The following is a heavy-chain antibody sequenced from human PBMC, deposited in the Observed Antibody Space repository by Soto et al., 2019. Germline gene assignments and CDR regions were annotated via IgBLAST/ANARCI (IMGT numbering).Heavy chain of an antibody. J-gene: IGHJ4*02. CDR2: VYYTGST. CDR3: ARSVSVPGAHIDY. V-gene: IGHV4-59*01. CDR1: GGSISGSY. Sequence: SETLSLTCSVSGGSISGSYWSWIRQSPGKGLEWLGYVYYTGSTNYSPSLRSRVSISVDTSKNEFSLRLSSVTAADTAVYFCARSVSVPGAHIDYWGQGTQVTVSS. D-gene: IGHD2-8*02.